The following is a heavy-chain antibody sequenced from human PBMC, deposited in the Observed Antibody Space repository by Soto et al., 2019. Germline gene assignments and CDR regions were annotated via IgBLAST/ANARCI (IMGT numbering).Heavy chain of an antibody. CDR3: AREGSSGWYFDN. CDR2: ISTSTSYT. D-gene: IGHD6-19*01. Sequence: GGSLRLSCAASGFTFSAYSMNWVRQAPGKGLEWVSSISTSTSYTYYADSVKGRFTISRDNAKNSLYLQMNSLRAEDTAVYYCAREGSSGWYFDNWGQGALVTVSS. CDR1: GFTFSAYS. J-gene: IGHJ4*02. V-gene: IGHV3-21*01.